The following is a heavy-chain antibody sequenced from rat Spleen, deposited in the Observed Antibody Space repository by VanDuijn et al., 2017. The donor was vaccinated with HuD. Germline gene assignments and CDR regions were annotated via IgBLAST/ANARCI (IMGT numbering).Heavy chain of an antibody. CDR2: ISPSGVT. CDR1: GFTFSNFD. CDR3: ATDYYDGTYYYIDN. D-gene: IGHD1-12*02. Sequence: EVQLVESGGGLVRPGGSLKLSCSVSGFTFSNFDMAWVRQAPTKGLEWVSSISPSGVTYYRDSVKGRFTVSRENAKSTLYFLMDSLRSEDTATYYCATDYYDGTYYYIDNWGQGVMVTVSS. J-gene: IGHJ2*01. V-gene: IGHV5-27*01.